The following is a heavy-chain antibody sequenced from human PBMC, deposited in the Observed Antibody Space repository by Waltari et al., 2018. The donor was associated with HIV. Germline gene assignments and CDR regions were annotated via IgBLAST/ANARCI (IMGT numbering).Heavy chain of an antibody. Sequence: QLQLRESGPGLVKPSETLYLTCPVSGGPISSSSYYWGWIRQPPGKGLEWIGSIYYSGNTYFNPSLKSRVSISVDTSKNQFSLKLSSVTAADTAVYYCALIVVVPAAKLNWFDPWGQGTLVTVSS. CDR3: ALIVVVPAAKLNWFDP. V-gene: IGHV4-39*01. CDR2: IYYSGNT. J-gene: IGHJ5*02. D-gene: IGHD2-2*01. CDR1: GGPISSSSYY.